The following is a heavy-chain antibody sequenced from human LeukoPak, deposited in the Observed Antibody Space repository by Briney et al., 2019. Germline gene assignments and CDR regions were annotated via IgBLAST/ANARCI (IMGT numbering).Heavy chain of an antibody. D-gene: IGHD5-24*01. CDR1: GYTFTSYY. Sequence: ASVKVSCKASGYTFTSYYMHWVRQAPGQGLEWMRIINPSGGSTSYAQKFQGRVTMTRDTSTSTVYMELSSLRSEDTAVYYCARDGYNSYYYYYYGMDLWGQGTTVTVSS. CDR3: ARDGYNSYYYYYYGMDL. V-gene: IGHV1-46*01. J-gene: IGHJ6*02. CDR2: INPSGGST.